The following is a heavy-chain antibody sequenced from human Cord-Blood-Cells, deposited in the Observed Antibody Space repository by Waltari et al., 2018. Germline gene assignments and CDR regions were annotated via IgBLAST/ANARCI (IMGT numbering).Heavy chain of an antibody. CDR1: GGSFSGYY. J-gene: IGHJ4*02. D-gene: IGHD6-19*01. CDR2: INHSGRP. V-gene: IGHV4-34*01. CDR3: ARQDFIAVAGTFDY. Sequence: QVQLQQWGAGLLKPSETLSLTCAVYGGSFSGYYWSWIRQPPGKGLEWIGEINHSGRPNSNPSSKRRVTISVDTSKNQFSLKLSSVTAADTAVYYCARQDFIAVAGTFDYWGQGTLVTVSS.